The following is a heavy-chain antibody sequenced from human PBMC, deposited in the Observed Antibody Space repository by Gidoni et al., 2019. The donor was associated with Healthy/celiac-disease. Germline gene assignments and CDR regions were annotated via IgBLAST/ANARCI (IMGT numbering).Heavy chain of an antibody. J-gene: IGHJ4*02. Sequence: EVQLVESGGGLVQPGGSLRLSCAASGFTFSSYSMNWVRQAPGKGLEWVSSISSSSSYIYYADSVKGRFTISRDNAKNSLYLQMNSLRAEDTAVYYCAIFQCKQLVDYWGQGTLVTVSS. CDR3: AIFQCKQLVDY. D-gene: IGHD6-6*01. V-gene: IGHV3-21*01. CDR2: ISSSSSYI. CDR1: GFTFSSYS.